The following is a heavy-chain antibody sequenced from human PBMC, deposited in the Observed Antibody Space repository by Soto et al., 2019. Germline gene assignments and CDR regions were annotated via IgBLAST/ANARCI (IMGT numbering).Heavy chain of an antibody. CDR1: GFQFSSHW. D-gene: IGHD2-2*01. Sequence: EVQLVQSGAEVKKPGESLKISCRASGFQFSSHWIGWVRKVPGKGLEWMAFIYAIDSRVKYVPSFQGQVTFSVAKSISTAYVQWSSLRASDTAIYFFATHLLPHAYDTWGQGTMVTVSS. CDR2: IYAIDSRV. CDR3: ATHLLPHAYDT. J-gene: IGHJ3*02. V-gene: IGHV5-51*01.